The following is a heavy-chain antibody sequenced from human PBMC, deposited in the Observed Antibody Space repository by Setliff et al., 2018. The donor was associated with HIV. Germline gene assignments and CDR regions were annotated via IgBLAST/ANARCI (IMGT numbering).Heavy chain of an antibody. V-gene: IGHV3-30*01. J-gene: IGHJ6*02. CDR3: ARSVIGYCYYGMDV. CDR2: ISYDGSNK. CDR1: GFTFSSYA. D-gene: IGHD3-10*01. Sequence: PGGSLRLSCAASGFTFSSYAMHWVRQAPGKGLEWVAVISYDGSNKYYADSVKGRFTISRDNSKNTLYLQMNSLRAEDTAVYYCARSVIGYCYYGMDVWGQGTLVTVSS.